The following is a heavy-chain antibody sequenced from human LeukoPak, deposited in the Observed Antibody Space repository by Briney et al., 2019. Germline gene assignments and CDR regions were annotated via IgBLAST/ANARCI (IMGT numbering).Heavy chain of an antibody. CDR3: ARVKGEGAHFDY. J-gene: IGHJ4*02. D-gene: IGHD1-26*01. Sequence: GGSLRLSCAASGFTFSNYAMHWVRQAPGKGLEWVSGRNGGSTGYADSVKGRFTISRDNAKKSLYLQMHSLRAEDTAFYHCARVKGEGAHFDYWGQGSLVTVSS. CDR1: GFTFSNYA. V-gene: IGHV3-20*01. CDR2: RNGGST.